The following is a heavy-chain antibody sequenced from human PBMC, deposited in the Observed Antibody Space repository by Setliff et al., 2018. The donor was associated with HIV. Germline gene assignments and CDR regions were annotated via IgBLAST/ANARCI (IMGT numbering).Heavy chain of an antibody. D-gene: IGHD1-7*01. J-gene: IGHJ3*01. CDR1: GATIHYHY. CDR3: TRGPGGTVPKPLEAFDV. CDR2: VDYSGDT. V-gene: IGHV4-59*11. Sequence: KTSDTLSLTCSISGATIHYHYWSWIRQPPGKGLEWIGYVDYSGDTDYNHSLQSRATISRDPSKSQVSLNLNSATAADTAVYYCTRGPGGTVPKPLEAFDVWGRGAVVTVSS.